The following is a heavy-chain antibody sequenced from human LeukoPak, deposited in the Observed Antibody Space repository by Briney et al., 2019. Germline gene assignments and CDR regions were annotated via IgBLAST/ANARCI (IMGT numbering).Heavy chain of an antibody. Sequence: ASVKVSCKASGYTSTGYFIHWVRQVPGQGLEWMGWINPNSGGTNYAQKFQGRVTMTRDTSTNTAYMELSRLRSDDTAIYYCARESIVPAARGDYWGQGTLVTVSS. CDR3: ARESIVPAARGDY. CDR1: GYTSTGYF. D-gene: IGHD2-2*01. CDR2: INPNSGGT. J-gene: IGHJ4*02. V-gene: IGHV1-2*02.